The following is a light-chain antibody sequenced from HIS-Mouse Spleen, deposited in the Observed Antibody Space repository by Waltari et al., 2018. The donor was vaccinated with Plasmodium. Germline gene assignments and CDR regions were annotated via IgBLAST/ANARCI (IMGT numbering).Light chain of an antibody. J-gene: IGKJ2*01. CDR3: QQYGSSPYT. V-gene: IGKV3-20*01. CDR1: QSVSSSY. Sequence: EIVLTPSPGTLSLSPGDRATLPCRASQSVSSSYLAWYQQKPGQAPRLLIYGASSRATGIPDRFSGSGSGTDFTLTISRLEPDDFAVYYCQQYGSSPYTFGQGTKLAIK. CDR2: GAS.